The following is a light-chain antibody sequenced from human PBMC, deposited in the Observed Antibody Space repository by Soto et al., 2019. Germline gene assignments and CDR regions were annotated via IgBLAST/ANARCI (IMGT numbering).Light chain of an antibody. CDR2: DPS. V-gene: IGKV1-5*01. J-gene: IGKJ1*01. Sequence: DIQMTQSPSTLSASVGDRVTITCRASQSIGSRLAWYQQKPGKAPKFLIYDPSSLQSGVPSRISGSGSGTESTLTITSLQPDDFATYYCQQYNTYSPWAFGQGTKVEI. CDR1: QSIGSR. CDR3: QQYNTYSPWA.